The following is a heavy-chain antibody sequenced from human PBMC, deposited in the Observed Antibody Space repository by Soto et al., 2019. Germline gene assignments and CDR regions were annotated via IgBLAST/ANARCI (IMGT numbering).Heavy chain of an antibody. D-gene: IGHD2-2*01. CDR2: MNPNSGNT. CDR3: ARSLIPAAMNYDYYYGMDV. J-gene: IGHJ6*02. CDR1: GYTFTSYD. V-gene: IGHV1-8*01. Sequence: QVQLVQSGAEVKKPGASVKVSCKASGYTFTSYDINWVRQATGQGLEWMGWMNPNSGNTGYAQKFQGRVTMTRNTSISTAYMELISLRSEDTAVYYCARSLIPAAMNYDYYYGMDVWGQGTTVTVSS.